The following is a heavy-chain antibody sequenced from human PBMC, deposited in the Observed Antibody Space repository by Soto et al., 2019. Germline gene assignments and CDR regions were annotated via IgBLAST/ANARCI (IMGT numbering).Heavy chain of an antibody. V-gene: IGHV3-73*02. CDR1: GFTFSGSA. CDR3: TRLEWGFWSGFAFDI. D-gene: IGHD3-3*01. J-gene: IGHJ3*02. Sequence: EVQLVESGGGLVQPGGSLKLSCAASGFTFSGSAMHWVRQASGKGLEWVGRIRSKANSYATAYAASVRGRFTIARDDSKSTAYLQLNRLKTEDTAVYYCTRLEWGFWSGFAFDIWGQGTMVTVSS. CDR2: IRSKANSYAT.